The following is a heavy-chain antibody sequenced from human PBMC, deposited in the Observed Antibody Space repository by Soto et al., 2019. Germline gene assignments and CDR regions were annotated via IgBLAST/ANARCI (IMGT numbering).Heavy chain of an antibody. V-gene: IGHV4-30-4*01. J-gene: IGHJ4*02. CDR1: GGAINSDYYY. CDR3: VRGTECATVDDCHRYFDS. D-gene: IGHD2-15*01. CDR2: MYSSGST. Sequence: QVRLQESGPGLVKSSQTLSLTCSVSGGAINSDYYYWGWVRQPPGKGLEWIGYMYSSGSTYSNPSLKSQVAMSVDTSQNHFSMSLTSVTAADTAVYFCVRGTECATVDDCHRYFDSWGQGIPVTISS.